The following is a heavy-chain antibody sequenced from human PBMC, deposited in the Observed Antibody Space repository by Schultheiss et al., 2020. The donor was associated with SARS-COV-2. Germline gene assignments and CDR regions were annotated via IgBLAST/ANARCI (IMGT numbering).Heavy chain of an antibody. D-gene: IGHD6-13*01. Sequence: GGSLRLSCAASGFTFSSYDMHWVRQATGKGLEWVSAIGTAGDPYYPGSVKGRFTISRENAKNSLYLQMSSLRGEDTAVYYCVKDLSSSPYNWFDSWGQGTLVTVSS. CDR3: VKDLSSSPYNWFDS. CDR2: IGTAGDP. V-gene: IGHV3-13*05. J-gene: IGHJ5*01. CDR1: GFTFSSYD.